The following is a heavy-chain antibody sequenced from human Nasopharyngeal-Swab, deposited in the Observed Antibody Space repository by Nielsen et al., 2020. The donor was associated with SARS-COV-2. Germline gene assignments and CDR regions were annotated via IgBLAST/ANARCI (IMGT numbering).Heavy chain of an antibody. D-gene: IGHD5-24*01. CDR3: ARGGWLRRDYYYVYYYMDV. Sequence: SVKVSCKTSGGTFSSYGISWVRPAPGEGREWMGGIIPVLPITRYAQKFRDRVTLTADTSTSTAYMELSSLRSEDTATYYCARGGWLRRDYYYVYYYMDVWGKGTTVTVSS. CDR2: IIPVLPIT. CDR1: GGTFSSYG. J-gene: IGHJ6*03. V-gene: IGHV1-69*10.